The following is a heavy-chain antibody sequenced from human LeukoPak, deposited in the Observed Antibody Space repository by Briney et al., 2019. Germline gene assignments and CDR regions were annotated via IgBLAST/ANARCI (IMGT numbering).Heavy chain of an antibody. CDR2: FSGSGGTT. CDR3: ANGNRCTSPNCLGYYYFYMDV. D-gene: IGHD2-8*01. Sequence: GGSLRLSCAASGFTFSGYAMNWVRQAPGRGLEWSQGFSGSGGTTYYADSVKGRFTISRDNSKNTLYLQMNSLRAEDTAVYYCANGNRCTSPNCLGYYYFYMDVWGKGTTVTVSS. CDR1: GFTFSGYA. J-gene: IGHJ6*03. V-gene: IGHV3-23*01.